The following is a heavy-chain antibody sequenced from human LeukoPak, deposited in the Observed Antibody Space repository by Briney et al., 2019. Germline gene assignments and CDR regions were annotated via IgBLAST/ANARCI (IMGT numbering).Heavy chain of an antibody. V-gene: IGHV1-18*01. Sequence: ASVSVSCTASGYTFTIYVITWVRQAPGQGGERMGWISANSGNTNYAQNLQGRDTMTTDPSTSPAYMELRSLRSDDTAVYYCARGYDSSGYYYFHYWGQGTLVTVSS. CDR2: ISANSGNT. J-gene: IGHJ4*02. CDR1: GYTFTIYV. CDR3: ARGYDSSGYYYFHY. D-gene: IGHD3-22*01.